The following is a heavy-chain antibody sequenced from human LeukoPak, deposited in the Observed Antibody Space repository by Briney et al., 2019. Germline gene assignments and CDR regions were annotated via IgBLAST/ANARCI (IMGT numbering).Heavy chain of an antibody. D-gene: IGHD3-10*01. J-gene: IGHJ4*02. Sequence: GGSLRLSCAASGFTFSNAWMSWVRQPPGKGLEWVGRIKSKTDGGTTDYAAPVKGRFTISRDDSKNTLYLQMNSLKTEDTAVYYCTTEASYYYGSGSYYPDFDYWGQGTLVTVSS. CDR3: TTEASYYYGSGSYYPDFDY. V-gene: IGHV3-15*01. CDR2: IKSKTDGGTT. CDR1: GFTFSNAW.